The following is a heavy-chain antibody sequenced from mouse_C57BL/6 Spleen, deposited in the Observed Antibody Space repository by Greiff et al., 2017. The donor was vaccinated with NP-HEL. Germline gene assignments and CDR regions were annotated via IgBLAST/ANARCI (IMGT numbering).Heavy chain of an antibody. Sequence: QVQLQQSGAELVRPGASVTLSCKASGYTFTDYEMHWVKQTPVHGLEWIGAIDPETGGTAYNQKFKGKAILTADKSSSTAYMELRSLTSEDSAVYYCTRRMDGYYGPYAMDYWGQGTSVTVSS. CDR3: TRRMDGYYGPYAMDY. V-gene: IGHV1-15*01. J-gene: IGHJ4*01. CDR2: IDPETGGT. D-gene: IGHD2-3*01. CDR1: GYTFTDYE.